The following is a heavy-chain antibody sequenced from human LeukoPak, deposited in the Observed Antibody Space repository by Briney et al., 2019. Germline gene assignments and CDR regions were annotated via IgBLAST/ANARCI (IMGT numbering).Heavy chain of an antibody. Sequence: PGGSLRLSCAASGFTFSSYAMSWVRQAPGKGLEWVSAISGSGGSTYYADSVKGRFTIPRDNSKNTLYLQMNSLRAEDTAVYYCAKATPGSSSSPRSYWGQGTLVTVSS. D-gene: IGHD6-6*01. CDR2: ISGSGGST. CDR1: GFTFSSYA. V-gene: IGHV3-23*01. CDR3: AKATPGSSSSPRSY. J-gene: IGHJ4*02.